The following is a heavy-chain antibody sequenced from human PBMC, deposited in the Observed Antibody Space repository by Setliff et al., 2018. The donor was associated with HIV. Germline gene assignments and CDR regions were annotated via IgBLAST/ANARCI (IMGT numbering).Heavy chain of an antibody. V-gene: IGHV1-69*13. Sequence: SVKVSCKASGDNFNSHSISWVRQAPGQGLEWMGGIVPIFGTPNYAQKFKGRLTITADESTSTVYMELSSLRSEDTAVYYCATPDYNFLRGVNVWYFDYWGQGTLVTVSS. CDR3: ATPDYNFLRGVNVWYFDY. J-gene: IGHJ4*02. CDR2: IVPIFGTP. CDR1: GDNFNSHS. D-gene: IGHD3-3*01.